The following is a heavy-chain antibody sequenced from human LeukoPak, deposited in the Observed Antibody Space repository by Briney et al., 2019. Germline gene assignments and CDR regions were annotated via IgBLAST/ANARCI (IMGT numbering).Heavy chain of an antibody. CDR1: GGSISSYY. D-gene: IGHD6-13*01. Sequence: PSETLSLTCTVSGGSISSYYWSWIRQPAGKGLEWIGRIYTSGSTNYNPSLKSRVTMSVDTSKNQFSLKLSSVTAADTAVYYCARGRVYSSSWYKSYYGMDVWGQGTTVTVSS. J-gene: IGHJ6*02. V-gene: IGHV4-4*07. CDR3: ARGRVYSSSWYKSYYGMDV. CDR2: IYTSGST.